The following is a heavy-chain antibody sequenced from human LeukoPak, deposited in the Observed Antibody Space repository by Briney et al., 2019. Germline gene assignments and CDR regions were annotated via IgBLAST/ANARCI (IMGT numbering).Heavy chain of an antibody. D-gene: IGHD6-19*01. CDR3: ARGQWLVDY. CDR1: GGSFSGYY. V-gene: IGHV4-34*01. Sequence: SETLSLTCAVYGGSFSGYYWSWIRQPPGKGLEWIGEINHSGSTNYNPSLKSRVTISVDTSKNQFSLKLSSVTAADTAVYYCARGQWLVDYWGQGALVTVSS. CDR2: INHSGST. J-gene: IGHJ4*02.